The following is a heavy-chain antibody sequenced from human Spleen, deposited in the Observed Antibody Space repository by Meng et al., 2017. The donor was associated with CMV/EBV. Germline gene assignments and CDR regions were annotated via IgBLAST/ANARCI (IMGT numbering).Heavy chain of an antibody. CDR1: GYTLSELS. D-gene: IGHD6-19*01. CDR3: TTLTADSSGWYPA. J-gene: IGHJ5*02. Sequence: QVQLGQSGDGVKEPGASMKVACKVSGYTLSELSMHWVRQAPGKGLEWMGGIDPEDGETIYAQKFRGRVTVTEDTSTDTAYMELSSLRSEDTAVYYCTTLTADSSGWYPAWGQGTLVTVSS. CDR2: IDPEDGET. V-gene: IGHV1-24*01.